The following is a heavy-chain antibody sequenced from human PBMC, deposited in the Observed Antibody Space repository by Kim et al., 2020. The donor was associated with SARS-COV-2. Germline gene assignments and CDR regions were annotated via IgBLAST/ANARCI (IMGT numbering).Heavy chain of an antibody. D-gene: IGHD3-10*01. V-gene: IGHV1-3*01. CDR1: GYTFTSYA. Sequence: ASVKVSCKASGYTFTSYAVHWVRQAPGQRLEWMGWINAGNGNTKYSQKFQGRVTITRDTSASTAYMELSSLRSEDTAVYYCARVTTMVRGAIPFDYWGQGTLVTVSS. CDR3: ARVTTMVRGAIPFDY. J-gene: IGHJ4*02. CDR2: INAGNGNT.